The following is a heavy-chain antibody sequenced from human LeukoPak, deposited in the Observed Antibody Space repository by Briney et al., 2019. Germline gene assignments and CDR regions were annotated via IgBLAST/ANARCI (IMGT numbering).Heavy chain of an antibody. Sequence: GGSLRLSCAASGFTVSSNYMSWVRQAPGKGLEWVSVIYSGGSTYYGDSVKGRFTISRDNSKDTLYLQMNSLRAEDTAVYYCARANYYDILTGYHDYWGQGTLVTVSS. V-gene: IGHV3-66*02. CDR2: IYSGGST. CDR3: ARANYYDILTGYHDY. CDR1: GFTVSSNY. D-gene: IGHD3-9*01. J-gene: IGHJ4*02.